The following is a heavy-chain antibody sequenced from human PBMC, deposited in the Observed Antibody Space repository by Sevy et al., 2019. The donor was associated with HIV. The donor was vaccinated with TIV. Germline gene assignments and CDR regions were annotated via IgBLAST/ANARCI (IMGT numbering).Heavy chain of an antibody. CDR3: ARVGGRGTMVRGSLDY. D-gene: IGHD3-10*01. J-gene: IGHJ4*02. CDR2: INPNSGGT. V-gene: IGHV1-2*02. CDR1: GYTVTGYY. Sequence: ASVKVSCKASGYTVTGYYMHWVRQAPGQGLEWMGWINPNSGGTNYAQKFQGRVTMTRDTSISTAYMELSRLRSDDTAVYYCARVGGRGTMVRGSLDYWGQGTLLTVSS.